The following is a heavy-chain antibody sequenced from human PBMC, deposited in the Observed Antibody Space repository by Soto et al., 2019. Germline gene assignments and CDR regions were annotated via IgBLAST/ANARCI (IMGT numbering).Heavy chain of an antibody. J-gene: IGHJ6*03. V-gene: IGHV1-69*02. Sequence: GASVKVSCKASGGTFSSYTISWVRQAPGQGLEWMGRIIPILGIANYAQKFQGRVTITADKSTSTAYMELSSLRSEDTAVYYCARGKWLRLGSPDYYYYMDVWGKGTTVTVSS. CDR3: ARGKWLRLGSPDYYYYMDV. CDR2: IIPILGIA. D-gene: IGHD3-22*01. CDR1: GGTFSSYT.